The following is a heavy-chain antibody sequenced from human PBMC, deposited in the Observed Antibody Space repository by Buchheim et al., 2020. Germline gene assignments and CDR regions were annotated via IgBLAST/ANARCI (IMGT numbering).Heavy chain of an antibody. CDR1: GFTFSNYA. CDR2: ISGSGGST. CDR3: AARSDY. J-gene: IGHJ4*02. Sequence: EVQLLESGGGLVQPGGSLRLSCAAPGFTFSNYAMRWVRQAPGKGLEWVSEISGSGGSTYYAASVTGRFTISRDNSKNTLHLQMSSLRAEDTAIYYCAARSDYWGQGTL. V-gene: IGHV3-23*01.